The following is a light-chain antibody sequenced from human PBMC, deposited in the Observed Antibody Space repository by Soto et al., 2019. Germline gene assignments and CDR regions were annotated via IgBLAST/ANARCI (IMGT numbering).Light chain of an antibody. J-gene: IGLJ2*01. V-gene: IGLV2-14*03. CDR3: TSYTTSATVV. CDR1: SSDVGGYDY. Sequence: QSVLTQPASVPGSPGQSVTISCTGTSSDVGGYDYVSWYQQYPGKAPKVMIYDVSNRPSGVSNRFSGSKSGNTASLTISGLQAEDEAHYYCTSYTTSATVVFGGGTKLTVL. CDR2: DVS.